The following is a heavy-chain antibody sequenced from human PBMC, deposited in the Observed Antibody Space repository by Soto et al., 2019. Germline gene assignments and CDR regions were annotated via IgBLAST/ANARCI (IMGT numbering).Heavy chain of an antibody. Sequence: GSLRVWCAASGXTFRTYCMHWVRQATGKGLEWVAIFWYDGSNKYYAESVKGRFTISIDNSKNKLYLQMSSLRAEDTAVYYCARDGTFGAKGGSLDIWGQGTMGTVSS. CDR2: FWYDGSNK. CDR3: ARDGTFGAKGGSLDI. CDR1: GXTFRTYC. J-gene: IGHJ3*02. V-gene: IGHV3-33*01. D-gene: IGHD3-16*01.